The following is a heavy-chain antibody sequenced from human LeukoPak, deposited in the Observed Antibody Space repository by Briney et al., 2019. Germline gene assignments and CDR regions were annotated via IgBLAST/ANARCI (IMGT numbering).Heavy chain of an antibody. Sequence: GGSLRLSCAASGFTLSSYAMHWVRQAPGKGLEWVAGISYDGSNKYYADSVKGRFTISRDNSKNTLYLQMNSLRPEDTAVNYCARGRFYYDSSGPISGLGSGYYWGQGTLVTVSS. J-gene: IGHJ4*02. D-gene: IGHD3-22*01. CDR3: ARGRFYYDSSGPISGLGSGYY. V-gene: IGHV3-30*04. CDR2: ISYDGSNK. CDR1: GFTLSSYA.